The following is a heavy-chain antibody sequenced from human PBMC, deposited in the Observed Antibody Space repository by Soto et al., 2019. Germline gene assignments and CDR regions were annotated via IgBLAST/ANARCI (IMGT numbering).Heavy chain of an antibody. Sequence: PGGSLRLSCAASGFTFSTYSMNWVRQAPGRGLEWVSSISSSSGYIFYPDSLKGRFTMSRDNAKSSLYLQMNSLRAEDTAVYYCARDPNYDFWSGYRNKEGTYGMDVWGQGTTVTVSS. J-gene: IGHJ6*02. CDR3: ARDPNYDFWSGYRNKEGTYGMDV. V-gene: IGHV3-21*01. CDR1: GFTFSTYS. CDR2: ISSSSGYI. D-gene: IGHD3-3*01.